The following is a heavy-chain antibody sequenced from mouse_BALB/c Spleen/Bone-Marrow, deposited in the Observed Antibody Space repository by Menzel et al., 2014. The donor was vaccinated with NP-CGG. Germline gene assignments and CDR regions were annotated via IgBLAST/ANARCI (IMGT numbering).Heavy chain of an antibody. V-gene: IGHV1-14*01. CDR3: ARRWLPYAMDY. D-gene: IGHD2-3*01. CDR1: GYTFTSYI. J-gene: IGHJ4*01. CDR2: INPYNDGT. Sequence: VQLKQSGPELVKPGASVKMSCKASGYTFTSYIMHWVKRKPGQGLEWIGYINPYNDGTKYNEKFKGKATLTSDKSSSTAYMELGSLTSEDSAVYYCARRWLPYAMDYWGQGTSVTVSS.